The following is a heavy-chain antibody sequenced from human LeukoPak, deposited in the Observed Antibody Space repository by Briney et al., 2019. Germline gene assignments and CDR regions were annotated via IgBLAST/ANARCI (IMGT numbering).Heavy chain of an antibody. J-gene: IGHJ4*02. Sequence: PSETLSLTCTVSGGSISSSSYYWGWIRQPPGKGLEWIGTIFYSGSTYYNSSLKSRVTISLDTSKNQFSLNLNSVTAADTAVYFCARTSTSGLVGGYYFDYWGQGTLVTVSS. CDR2: IFYSGST. CDR1: GGSISSSSYY. CDR3: ARTSTSGLVGGYYFDY. V-gene: IGHV4-39*01. D-gene: IGHD6-19*01.